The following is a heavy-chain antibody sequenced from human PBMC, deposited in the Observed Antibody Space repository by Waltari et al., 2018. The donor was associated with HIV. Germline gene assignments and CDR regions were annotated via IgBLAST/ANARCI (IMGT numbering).Heavy chain of an antibody. CDR1: GCSINSNY. J-gene: IGHJ4*02. V-gene: IGHV4-59*01. CDR2: ISYDGDT. CDR3: ARFYSGYFY. D-gene: IGHD3-22*01. Sequence: QVQLQESGPGLVKPSETLSLTCTVPGCSINSNYWSWIRQPPGKGLEWIGYISYDGDTNYNSSLKSRVTVSVDTSKSQFSLKLSSVTAADTAVYYCARFYSGYFYWGQGILVTVSS.